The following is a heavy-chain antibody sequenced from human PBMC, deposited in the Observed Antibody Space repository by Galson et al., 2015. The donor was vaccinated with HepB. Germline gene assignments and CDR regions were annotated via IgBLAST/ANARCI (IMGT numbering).Heavy chain of an antibody. D-gene: IGHD3/OR15-3a*01. CDR2: ISTGSSYK. CDR1: GFTFSTYS. Sequence: SLRLSCAASGFTFSTYSMNWVRQAPGKGLEWVSSISTGSSYKYYADSVKGRFTISRDNAKHSLYLQMNSLRAEDTGVYYCARDWTGLYYFDYWGQGTLVTVSS. V-gene: IGHV3-21*01. CDR3: ARDWTGLYYFDY. J-gene: IGHJ4*02.